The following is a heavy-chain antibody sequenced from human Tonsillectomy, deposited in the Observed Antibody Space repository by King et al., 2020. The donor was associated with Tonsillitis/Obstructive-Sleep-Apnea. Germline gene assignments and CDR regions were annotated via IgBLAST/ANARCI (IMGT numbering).Heavy chain of an antibody. Sequence: QLQESGPGLVKPSETLSLTCTVSGGSISSYYWSWIRQPPGKGLEWIGYIYYSGSTNYNPSLNSRVTISVDTSKNQFSLKLSSVTAAATAVYYCARHGTESWGLNYYYDIDVWGQGTTGTVSS. CDR1: GGSISSYY. CDR3: ARHGTESWGLNYYYDIDV. CDR2: IYYSGST. J-gene: IGHJ6*02. V-gene: IGHV4-59*08. D-gene: IGHD7-27*01.